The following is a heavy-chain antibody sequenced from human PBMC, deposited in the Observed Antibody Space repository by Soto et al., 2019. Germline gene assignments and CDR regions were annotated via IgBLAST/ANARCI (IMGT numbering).Heavy chain of an antibody. D-gene: IGHD4-17*01. CDR2: IWYDGSNK. CDR3: ATVSGYGDYELTNFDY. J-gene: IGHJ4*02. CDR1: GFTFSSYG. V-gene: IGHV3-33*01. Sequence: PGGSLRLSCAASGFTFSSYGMHWVRQAPGKGLEWVAVIWYDGSNKYYADSVKGRFTISRDNSKNTLYLQMNSLRAEDTAVYYCATVSGYGDYELTNFDYWGQGTLVTVSS.